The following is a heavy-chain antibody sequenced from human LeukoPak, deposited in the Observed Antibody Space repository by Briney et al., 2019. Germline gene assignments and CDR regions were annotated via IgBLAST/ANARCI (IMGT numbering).Heavy chain of an antibody. D-gene: IGHD6-19*01. CDR1: GGTFSSYA. CDR2: IIPIFGTA. Sequence: GASVEVSCKASGGTFSSYAISWVRQAPGQGLEWMGRIIPIFGTANYAQKFQGRVTITTDESTSTAYMELSSLRSEDTAVYYCARVGVAGARYYFDYWGQGTLVTVSS. CDR3: ARVGVAGARYYFDY. V-gene: IGHV1-69*05. J-gene: IGHJ4*02.